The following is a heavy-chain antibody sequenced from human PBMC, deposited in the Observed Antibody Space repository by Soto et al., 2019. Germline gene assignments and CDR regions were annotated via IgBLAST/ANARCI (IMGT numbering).Heavy chain of an antibody. J-gene: IGHJ4*02. CDR3: ARGGEYYYDQPLNHAYYFDY. V-gene: IGHV1-69*13. Sequence: SVKVSCKASGGTFSSYAISWVRQAPGQGLEWMGGIIPIFGTANYAQKFQGRVTITADESTSTAYMELSSLRSEDTAVYYCARGGEYYYDQPLNHAYYFDYWGQGTLVTVSS. CDR2: IIPIFGTA. CDR1: GGTFSSYA. D-gene: IGHD3-22*01.